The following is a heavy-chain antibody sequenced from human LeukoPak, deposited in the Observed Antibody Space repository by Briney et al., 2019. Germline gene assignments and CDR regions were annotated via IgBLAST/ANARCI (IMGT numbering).Heavy chain of an antibody. CDR1: GYTFTGYY. V-gene: IGHV1-2*02. D-gene: IGHD6-13*01. Sequence: ASVKVSCKASGYTFTGYYMHWVRQAPGQGLEWMGWINPNSGGTNYAQKFQGRVTMTRDTSISTAYMELSRLRSDDTAVYYCARGTPLWQQLKWFDPWGQGTLVTVSS. CDR2: INPNSGGT. J-gene: IGHJ5*02. CDR3: ARGTPLWQQLKWFDP.